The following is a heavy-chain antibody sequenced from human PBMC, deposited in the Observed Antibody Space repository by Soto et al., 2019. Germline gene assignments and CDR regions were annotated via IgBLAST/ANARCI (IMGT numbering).Heavy chain of an antibody. D-gene: IGHD1-1*01. CDR3: ARYNSSAIDY. CDR2: IHYSGTT. V-gene: IGHV4-59*01. J-gene: IGHJ4*02. CDR1: GTSISSDY. Sequence: SATLSLTYPVSGTSISSDYWSWIRQPPGKGLEWIANIHYSGTTNYNPSLASRVTLSVDTSKNQFSLKMTSVTAAERAMYSCARYNSSAIDYWGRGTLVTVSS.